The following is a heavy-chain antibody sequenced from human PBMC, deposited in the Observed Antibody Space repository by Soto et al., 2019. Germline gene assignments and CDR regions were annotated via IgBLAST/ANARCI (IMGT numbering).Heavy chain of an antibody. Sequence: ASVKVSCKASGYTCTNYYMNWVRQAPGQGLEWMGIINPTGGSTSYAQKFHGRVTMTRDTSTSTVYMELRSLRSDDTAVYYCAREGVDHYYYCGMDVWGQGTPVTVSS. CDR1: GYTCTNYY. CDR3: AREGVDHYYYCGMDV. D-gene: IGHD2-21*01. CDR2: INPTGGST. V-gene: IGHV1-46*01. J-gene: IGHJ6*02.